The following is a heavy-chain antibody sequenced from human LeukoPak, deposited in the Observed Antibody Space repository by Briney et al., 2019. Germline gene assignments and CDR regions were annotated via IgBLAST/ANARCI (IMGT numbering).Heavy chain of an antibody. D-gene: IGHD2-2*01. CDR2: MSGGGDST. CDR1: GFTFSNYA. J-gene: IGHJ4*02. V-gene: IGHV3-23*01. CDR3: AKAQPIGYCSSTSCSGFDY. Sequence: GGSLRLSCAASGFTFSNYAMRWVRQAPGKGLEWVSAMSGGGDSTYYADSVKGRFTISRDNSKNTLYLQMNSLRAEDTAVYYCAKAQPIGYCSSTSCSGFDYWGQGTLVTVSS.